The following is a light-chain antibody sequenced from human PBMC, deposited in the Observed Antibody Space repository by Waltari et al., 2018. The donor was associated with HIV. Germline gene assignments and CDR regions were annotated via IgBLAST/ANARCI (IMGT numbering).Light chain of an antibody. CDR3: SSYVGSSTSWL. CDR1: SDDVGYYNY. V-gene: IGLV2-14*03. J-gene: IGLJ3*02. CDR2: DVT. Sequence: QSALTQPASVSGSPGQSLVISCPGTSDDVGYYNYVSWYQQHPGKVPKLVIYDVTSRPSGVSNRFSGSKSGNTASLTISGLRADDEADYYCSSYVGSSTSWLFGGGTKLTV.